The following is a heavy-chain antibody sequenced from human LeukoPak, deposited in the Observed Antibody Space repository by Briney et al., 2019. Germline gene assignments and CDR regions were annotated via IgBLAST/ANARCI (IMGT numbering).Heavy chain of an antibody. D-gene: IGHD4-17*01. V-gene: IGHV3-48*03. CDR3: ATSSVTTGIDFDC. CDR1: GFTFSSYE. J-gene: IGHJ4*02. Sequence: GGSLRLSRAASGFTFSSYEMNWVRQAPGKGLEWVSFISNSGRTKYYADSVKGRFTISRDNAKNSLYLQMNILRADDTAVYYCATSSVTTGIDFDCWGQGTLVTVSS. CDR2: ISNSGRTK.